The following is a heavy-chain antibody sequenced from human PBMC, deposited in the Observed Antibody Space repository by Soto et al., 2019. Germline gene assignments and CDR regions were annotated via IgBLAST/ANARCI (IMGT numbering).Heavy chain of an antibody. CDR3: ARRGSSSWYGY. D-gene: IGHD6-13*01. V-gene: IGHV4-39*01. J-gene: IGHJ4*02. Sequence: QLQLQESGPGLVKPSETLSLTCTVSGGSISSSSYYWGWIRQPPGKGREWIGRIYYSGSTYYNPSLRRRVTISVDTSMNQFSLKLSSVTAADTAVYYCARRGSSSWYGYWGQGTLVTVSS. CDR1: GGSISSSSYY. CDR2: IYYSGST.